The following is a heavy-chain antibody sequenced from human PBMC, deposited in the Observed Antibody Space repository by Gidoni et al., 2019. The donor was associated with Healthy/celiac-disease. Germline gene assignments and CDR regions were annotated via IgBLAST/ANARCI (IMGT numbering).Heavy chain of an antibody. CDR2: IYYSGST. Sequence: QVQLQESGPGLVKPSQTLSLTCTVSGGSISSGGYYWSWIRQHPGKGLEWIGYIYYSGSTYYNPSLKSRVTISVDTSKNQFSLKLSSVTAADTAVYYCARDSYDFWSGYSPGFDPWGQGTLVTVSS. J-gene: IGHJ5*02. V-gene: IGHV4-31*03. CDR3: ARDSYDFWSGYSPGFDP. D-gene: IGHD3-3*01. CDR1: GGSISSGGYY.